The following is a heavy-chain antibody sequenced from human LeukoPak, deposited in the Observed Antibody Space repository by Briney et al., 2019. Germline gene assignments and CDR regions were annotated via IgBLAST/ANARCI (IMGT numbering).Heavy chain of an antibody. V-gene: IGHV3-21*01. CDR3: ARAGSGSYYASPDY. CDR1: GFTFSSYS. J-gene: IGHJ4*02. CDR2: ISSSSSYI. Sequence: GGSLRLSCAASGFTFSSYSMYWVRQAPGKGLEWVSSISSSSSYIYYADSVKGRFTISRDNAKNSLYLQMNSLRAEDTAVYYCARAGSGSYYASPDYWGQGTLVTVSS. D-gene: IGHD1-26*01.